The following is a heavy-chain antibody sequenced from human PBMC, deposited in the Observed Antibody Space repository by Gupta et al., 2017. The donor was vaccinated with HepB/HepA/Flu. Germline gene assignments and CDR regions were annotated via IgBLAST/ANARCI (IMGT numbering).Heavy chain of an antibody. D-gene: IGHD2-15*01. V-gene: IGHV3-23*01. J-gene: IGHJ4*02. CDR1: GFTFSSYA. CDR2: ISGSGGSK. Sequence: EVQLLESGGGLVQPGGSLRLSCAASGFTFSSYAMSWVRQAPGKGLEWVSAISGSGGSKYYADAGKGRFTISRDNSKNTLYLQLKSLRAEDTAVYYCAFFLGEGSGGSCFDYWGQVTLVTVS. CDR3: AFFLGEGSGGSCFDY.